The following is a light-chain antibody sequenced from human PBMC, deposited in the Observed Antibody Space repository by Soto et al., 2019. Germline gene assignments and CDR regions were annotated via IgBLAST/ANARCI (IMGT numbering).Light chain of an antibody. CDR3: QQYFGSLYT. CDR1: QSISSTY. V-gene: IGKV3-20*01. CDR2: AAS. J-gene: IGKJ2*01. Sequence: SVLTQSPGTLSLFPGERATLSCRTSQSISSTYLAWYQQRPGQAPRLLIYAASSRATGIPDRFSGSGSVTDFTLTISRLEPEDFAVYYCQQYFGSLYTFGQGTKLEIK.